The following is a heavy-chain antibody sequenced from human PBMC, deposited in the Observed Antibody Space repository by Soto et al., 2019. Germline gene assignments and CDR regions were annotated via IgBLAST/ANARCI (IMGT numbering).Heavy chain of an antibody. V-gene: IGHV3-15*01. CDR1: GFTFSNAW. J-gene: IGHJ6*02. CDR2: IKSKTDGGTT. D-gene: IGHD2-2*02. Sequence: EVQLVESGGGLVKPGGSLRLSCAASGFTFSNAWMSWVRQAPGKGREWVGRIKSKTDGGTTDYAAPVKGRFTISRDDSKNTLYLQMNSLKTEDTAVYYCTTEGVVPAAIPDYYYYYGMDVWGQGTTVTVSS. CDR3: TTEGVVPAAIPDYYYYYGMDV.